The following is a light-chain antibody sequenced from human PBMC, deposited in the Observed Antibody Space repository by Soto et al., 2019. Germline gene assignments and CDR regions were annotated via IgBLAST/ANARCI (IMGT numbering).Light chain of an antibody. J-gene: IGLJ1*01. V-gene: IGLV2-14*01. CDR3: FSFTTTRTHV. CDR1: SSDIGAYDY. Sequence: QSALTQPASLSGSPGQSITISCTGTSSDIGAYDYVSWFQQHPGKAPKLMISEVNNRPSGVSNRFSGSKSGNTAYLTISGLQVEDEAEYFCFSFTTTRTHVLGTGTKVTVL. CDR2: EVN.